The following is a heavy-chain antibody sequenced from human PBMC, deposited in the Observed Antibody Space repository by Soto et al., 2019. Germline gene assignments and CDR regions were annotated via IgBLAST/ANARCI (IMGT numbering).Heavy chain of an antibody. V-gene: IGHV3-7*04. CDR3: XRGNYYDSSGPLSDAFDI. J-gene: IGHJ3*02. CDR2: IKPYLSEK. Sequence: GGSLRLSCAASGFTFSSHWMIWVRQAPVKGLEFVANIKPYLSEKWYVDSVKGRFTISRYNAKNSLYLQIYSLRADYTAVYYCXRGNYYDSSGPLSDAFDIWGQGKMVTVSS. CDR1: GFTFSSHW. D-gene: IGHD3-22*01.